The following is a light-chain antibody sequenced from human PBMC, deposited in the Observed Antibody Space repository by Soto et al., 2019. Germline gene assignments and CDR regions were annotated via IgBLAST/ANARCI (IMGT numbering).Light chain of an antibody. CDR1: QDITNS. V-gene: IGKV1-33*01. CDR2: DAS. CDR3: QQYDNLPLT. Sequence: DIQMTQAPSSLSASVGDRVTITCQARQDITNSLNWYQQKQGKAPKVLIYDASILETGVPSRFSGSGSGTDFTFTISSLQPEDVATYYCQQYDNLPLTFGPGTTVDIE. J-gene: IGKJ3*01.